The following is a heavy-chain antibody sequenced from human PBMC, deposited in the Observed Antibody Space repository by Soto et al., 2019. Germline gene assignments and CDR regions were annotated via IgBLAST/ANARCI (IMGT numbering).Heavy chain of an antibody. V-gene: IGHV4-30-4*01. D-gene: IGHD2-21*01. Sequence: SETLSLTCSVSGGSISSGDYYWSWIRQPPGKGLEWIGNIYYSGNTYYNPSLKSRLIISIDTSKNQFSLKLSSVTAADTAVYYCAGRLIYESGMDSWGQGTLVTVSS. CDR1: GGSISSGDYY. CDR2: IYYSGNT. CDR3: AGRLIYESGMDS. J-gene: IGHJ4*02.